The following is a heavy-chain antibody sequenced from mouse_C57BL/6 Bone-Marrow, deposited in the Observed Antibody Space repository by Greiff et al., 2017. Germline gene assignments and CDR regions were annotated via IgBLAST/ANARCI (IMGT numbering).Heavy chain of an antibody. D-gene: IGHD2-4*01. V-gene: IGHV5-6*02. J-gene: IGHJ2*01. CDR2: ISSGGSYN. Sequence: EVKLVESGGDLVKPGGSLKLSCAASGFTFSSYGMSWVRQTPDKRLEWVATISSGGSYNYYPDSVKGRFTISRDNAKNTLYLQMSSLKSEDTAMYYCARRRDYDYDALYFDYWGQGTTLTVSS. CDR1: GFTFSSYG. CDR3: ARRRDYDYDALYFDY.